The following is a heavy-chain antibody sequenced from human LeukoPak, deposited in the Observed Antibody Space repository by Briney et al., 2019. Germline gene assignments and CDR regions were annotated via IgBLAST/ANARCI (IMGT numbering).Heavy chain of an antibody. CDR2: INHSGST. J-gene: IGHJ6*02. CDR3: ARGYSGYDFSSFGYYYGMDV. V-gene: IGHV4-34*01. CDR1: GGSFSGYY. Sequence: SETLSLTCAVYGGSFSGYYWSWIRQPPGKGLEWIGEINHSGSTNYNPSLKSRVTISVDTSKNQFSLKLSSVTAADTAVYYCARGYSGYDFSSFGYYYGMDVWGQGTTVTVSS. D-gene: IGHD5-12*01.